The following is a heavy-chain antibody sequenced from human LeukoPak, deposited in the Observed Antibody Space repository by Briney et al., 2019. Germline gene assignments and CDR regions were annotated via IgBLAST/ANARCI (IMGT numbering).Heavy chain of an antibody. Sequence: SETLSLTCTVSGGSISSSSYYWGWIRQPPGKGLEWIGSIYYSGSTYYNPSLKSRVTISVGKSKNQFSLKLSSATAADTAVYYCASMVRGVRVRDYWGQGTLVTVSS. J-gene: IGHJ4*02. CDR1: GGSISSSSYY. D-gene: IGHD3-10*01. CDR2: IYYSGST. V-gene: IGHV4-39*07. CDR3: ASMVRGVRVRDY.